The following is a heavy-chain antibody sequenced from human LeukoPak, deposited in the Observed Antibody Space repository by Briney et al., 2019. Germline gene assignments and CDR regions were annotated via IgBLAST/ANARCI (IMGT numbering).Heavy chain of an antibody. CDR2: ISGSGGST. Sequence: GGSLRLSCAASGFTFSSYAMSWARQAPGKGLEWVSGISGSGGSTYYADSVKGRFTISRDNSKNTLYLQMNSLRAEDTAVYYCAKDKSSGWYSIGYWGQGTLVTVSS. V-gene: IGHV3-23*01. CDR1: GFTFSSYA. J-gene: IGHJ4*02. CDR3: AKDKSSGWYSIGY. D-gene: IGHD6-19*01.